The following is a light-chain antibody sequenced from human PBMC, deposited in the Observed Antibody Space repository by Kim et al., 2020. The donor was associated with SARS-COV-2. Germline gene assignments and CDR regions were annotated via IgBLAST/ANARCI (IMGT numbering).Light chain of an antibody. J-gene: IGKJ5*01. CDR2: NSS. V-gene: IGKV3D-20*01. CDR3: QQYGTSPIT. Sequence: SPEEATTPSCGASRHISSSYLAWYQQNPDLAPMLLFYNSSSRATGIPDMFRGSWAGTVFPLTISGLESDSVADYYCQQYGTSPITFGQGTRLEIK. CDR1: RHISSSY.